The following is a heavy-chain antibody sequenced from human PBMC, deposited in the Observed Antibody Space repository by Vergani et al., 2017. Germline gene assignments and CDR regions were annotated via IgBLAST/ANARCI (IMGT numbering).Heavy chain of an antibody. D-gene: IGHD3-22*01. CDR1: GFTFSSYW. CDR2: IKQDGSEK. CDR3: ARVGYYYDSSGYPPGVXFDY. J-gene: IGHJ4*02. V-gene: IGHV3-7*03. Sequence: EVQLVESGGGLVQPGGSLRLSCAASGFTFSSYWMSWVRQAPGKGLEWVANIKQDGSEKYYVDSVKGRFTISRDNAKNSLYLQMNSLRAEDTAVYYCARVGYYYDSSGYPPGVXFDYWGQGTLVTVSS.